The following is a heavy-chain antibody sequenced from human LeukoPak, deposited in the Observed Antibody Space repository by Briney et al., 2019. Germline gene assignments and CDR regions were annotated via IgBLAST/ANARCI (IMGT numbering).Heavy chain of an antibody. CDR2: IYYSGST. D-gene: IGHD6-19*01. CDR3: ATGSSGWQD. CDR1: GGSISSYY. J-gene: IGHJ4*02. V-gene: IGHV4-59*01. Sequence: SETLSLTCTVSGGSISSYYWSWIRQPPGKGLEWIGYIYYSGSTNYNPSLKSRVTISVDTSKNQFSLKLSSVTAADTAVYYCATGSSGWQDWGQGTLVTVSS.